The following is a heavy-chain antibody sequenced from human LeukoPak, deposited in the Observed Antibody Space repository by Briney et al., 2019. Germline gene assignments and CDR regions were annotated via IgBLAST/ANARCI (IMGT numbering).Heavy chain of an antibody. D-gene: IGHD6-6*01. CDR1: GGSISSYY. CDR3: ARYLSSSSGPRRFFAFGR. J-gene: IGHJ4*02. Sequence: KPSETLSLTCTVSGGSISSYYWSWIRQPPGKGLEWIGYIYYSGSTNYNPSLKSRVTISVDTSKNQFSLKLSSVTAADTAVYYCARYLSSSSGPRRFFAFGRWGQGTLVTVSS. CDR2: IYYSGST. V-gene: IGHV4-59*01.